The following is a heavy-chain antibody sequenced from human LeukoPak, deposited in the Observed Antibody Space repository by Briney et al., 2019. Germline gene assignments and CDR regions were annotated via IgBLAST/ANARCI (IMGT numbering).Heavy chain of an antibody. Sequence: GESLKISCKGSGYRFSAYWIAWVRQMPGKGLEWMGIIYPDDSDTRYSPSFQGQVTISADKSISTAYLQWSSLKASDTAMYYCARDRVGGYISYYYYGMDVWGQGTTVTVSS. V-gene: IGHV5-51*01. CDR1: GYRFSAYW. D-gene: IGHD5-12*01. CDR2: IYPDDSDT. CDR3: ARDRVGGYISYYYYGMDV. J-gene: IGHJ6*02.